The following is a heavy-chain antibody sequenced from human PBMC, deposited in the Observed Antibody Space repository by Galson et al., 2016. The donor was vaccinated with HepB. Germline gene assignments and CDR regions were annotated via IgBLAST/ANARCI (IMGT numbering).Heavy chain of an antibody. V-gene: IGHV1-2*04. CDR3: AREQVATVNSKHYFYYYAMEI. D-gene: IGHD5-12*01. CDR2: INPNSGVS. J-gene: IGHJ6*02. Sequence: SVTVSCKASGFTFTDYYIHWVRQAPGQGLEWMGWINPNSGVSHYAQKFQGWVTMTTDMSISTAYMGLNILKSDDTAVYYCAREQVATVNSKHYFYYYAMEIWGQGTTVTVSS. CDR1: GFTFTDYY.